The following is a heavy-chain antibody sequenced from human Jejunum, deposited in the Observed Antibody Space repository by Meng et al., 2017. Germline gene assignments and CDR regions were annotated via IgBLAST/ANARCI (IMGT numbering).Heavy chain of an antibody. CDR1: GYTFTTYD. CDR3: TRLWDSSSWFPDFDN. Sequence: HLVQMGAEYKTPGASMKVSCKASGYTFTTYDINWVRQATGQGLEWMGWVSPSSGNTRYAQKFQGRVTMTRDTSISTVYMELTSLKSDDTAVYYCTRLWDSSSWFPDFDNWGQGILVTASS. CDR2: VSPSSGNT. V-gene: IGHV1-8*01. D-gene: IGHD6-13*01. J-gene: IGHJ4*02.